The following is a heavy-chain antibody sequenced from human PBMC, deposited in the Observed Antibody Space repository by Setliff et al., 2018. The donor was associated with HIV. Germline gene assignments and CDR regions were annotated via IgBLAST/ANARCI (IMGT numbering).Heavy chain of an antibody. D-gene: IGHD3-10*01. CDR3: ARDSFGGEFTYYYYGMDV. J-gene: IGHJ6*02. V-gene: IGHV1-3*04. CDR1: GYTFTSFG. CDR2: INTGNGNT. Sequence: ASVKVSCKASGYTFTSFGITWVRQAPGQGLEWMGWINTGNGNTKYSQKFQDRVTITRDTSADTVYMELNSLRSEDTAVYYCARDSFGGEFTYYYYGMDVWGQGTTVTVSS.